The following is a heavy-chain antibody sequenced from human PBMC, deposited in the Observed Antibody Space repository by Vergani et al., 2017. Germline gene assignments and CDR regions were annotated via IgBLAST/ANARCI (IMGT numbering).Heavy chain of an antibody. CDR2: IYPGDSDT. Sequence: EVQLVQSGAEVKKPGESLKISCKGSGYSFTSYWIGWVRQMPGKGLEWMGIIYPGDSDTRYSPSFQGQVTISADKSISTAYLQWSSLKASDTAMYYCARWCSSTSCVARDAFDIWGQGTMVTVSS. D-gene: IGHD2-2*01. V-gene: IGHV5-51*01. CDR3: ARWCSSTSCVARDAFDI. CDR1: GYSFTSYW. J-gene: IGHJ3*02.